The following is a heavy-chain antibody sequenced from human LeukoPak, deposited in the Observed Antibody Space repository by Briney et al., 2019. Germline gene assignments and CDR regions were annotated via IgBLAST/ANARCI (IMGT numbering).Heavy chain of an antibody. CDR2: INPSGGST. D-gene: IGHD4-17*01. Sequence: ASVKVSCKVSGYTLTELSMHWVRQAPGQGLEWMGIINPSGGSTSYAQKFQGRVTMTRDTSTSTVYMELSSLRSEDTAVYYCARGTTVTTGYYYMDVWGKGTTVTISS. V-gene: IGHV1-46*01. CDR1: GYTLTELS. J-gene: IGHJ6*03. CDR3: ARGTTVTTGYYYMDV.